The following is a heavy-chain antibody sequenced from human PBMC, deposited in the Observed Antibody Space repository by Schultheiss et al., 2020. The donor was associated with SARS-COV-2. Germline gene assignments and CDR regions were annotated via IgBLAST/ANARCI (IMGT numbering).Heavy chain of an antibody. CDR1: GYTFTGYY. J-gene: IGHJ6*02. V-gene: IGHV1-2*04. Sequence: ASVKVSCKASGYTFTGYYMHWVRQAPGQGLEWMGWMNPNSGNTGYAQKFQGWVTMTRDTSISTAYMELSRLRSEDTAVYYCARRWGDYGGNGLRWDYYYYGMDVWGQGTTVTVSS. CDR3: ARRWGDYGGNGLRWDYYYYGMDV. CDR2: MNPNSGNT. D-gene: IGHD4-23*01.